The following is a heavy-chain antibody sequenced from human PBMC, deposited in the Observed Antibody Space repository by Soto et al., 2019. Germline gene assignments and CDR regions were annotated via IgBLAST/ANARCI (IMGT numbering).Heavy chain of an antibody. CDR3: AREGRAMPTPFYYYYGMDV. CDR2: IIPIFGTA. CDR1: GGTFSSYA. Sequence: QVQLVQSGAEVKKPGSSVKVSCKASGGTFSSYAISWVRQAPGQGLEWMGGIIPIFGTANYAQKFQGRVTSTADESTSTAYMELSSLRSEDTAVYYCAREGRAMPTPFYYYYGMDVWGQGTTVTVSS. V-gene: IGHV1-69*01. D-gene: IGHD2-2*01. J-gene: IGHJ6*02.